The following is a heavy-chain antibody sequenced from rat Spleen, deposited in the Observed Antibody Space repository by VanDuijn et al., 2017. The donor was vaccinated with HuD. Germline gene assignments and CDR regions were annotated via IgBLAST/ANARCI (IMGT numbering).Heavy chain of an antibody. J-gene: IGHJ2*01. Sequence: QVQLKESGPGLVQPSQTLSLTCTVSGFSLTSYNVHWVRQSTGKGLEWLGLIWTDGNTGYNSALKSRLTFTRDTSKSQVFLKINSLQTEDTAIYFCTRGIDYWGQGVMVTVSS. CDR1: GFSLTSYN. CDR2: IWTDGNT. V-gene: IGHV2-30*01. CDR3: TRGIDY.